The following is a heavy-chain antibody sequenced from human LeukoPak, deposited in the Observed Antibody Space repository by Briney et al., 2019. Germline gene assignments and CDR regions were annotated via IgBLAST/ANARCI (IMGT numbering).Heavy chain of an antibody. J-gene: IGHJ4*02. D-gene: IGHD5-18*01. CDR2: ISYDGSNK. V-gene: IGHV3-30*18. CDR1: GFTFSSYG. CDR3: AKSYRGDFNYFDY. Sequence: GGSLRLSCAASGFTFSSYGMHWVRQAPGKGLEWVAVISYDGSNKYYADSVKGRFTISRDNSKNTLYLQMNSLRAEDTAVYYCAKSYRGDFNYFDYWGQGTLVTVSS.